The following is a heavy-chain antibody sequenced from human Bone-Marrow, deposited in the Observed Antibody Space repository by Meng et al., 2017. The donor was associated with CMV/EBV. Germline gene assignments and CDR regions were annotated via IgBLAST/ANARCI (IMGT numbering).Heavy chain of an antibody. CDR1: GFTFSSYA. J-gene: IGHJ6*02. CDR3: ARAQHYGMDV. V-gene: IGHV3-23*01. Sequence: GGSLRLSCAASGFTFSSYAMSWVRQAPGKGLEWVSAISGSGGSTYYADSVKGRFTISRDNAKNSLYLQMNSLRAEDTAVYYCARAQHYGMDVWGQGTTVTVSS. CDR2: ISGSGGST. D-gene: IGHD2-2*01.